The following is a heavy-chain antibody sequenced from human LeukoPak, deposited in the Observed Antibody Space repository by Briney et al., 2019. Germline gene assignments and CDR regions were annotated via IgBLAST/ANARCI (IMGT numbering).Heavy chain of an antibody. CDR1: GYTFTSYY. CDR3: ARKRSPGAFDI. Sequence: EASVKVSCKSSGYTFTSYYMHCARQASGQGLEWMGIINHSGGSTSYAQKFQGRVTMTRDVSTSTVYMELSSLRSEDTAVYYCARKRSPGAFDIWGQGTMVTVSS. V-gene: IGHV1-46*01. J-gene: IGHJ3*02. CDR2: INHSGGST.